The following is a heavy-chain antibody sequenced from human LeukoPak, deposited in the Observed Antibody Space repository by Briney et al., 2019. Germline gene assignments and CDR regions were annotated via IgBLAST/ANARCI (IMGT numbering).Heavy chain of an antibody. V-gene: IGHV3-73*01. CDR3: TRHAYSSGWSYGMDV. D-gene: IGHD6-19*01. CDR2: IRSKANSYAT. J-gene: IGHJ6*02. Sequence: GGSLRLSCAASGFTFSGSAMHWVRQASGKGLEWVGRIRSKANSYATAYAASVKGRFTISRDDSKNTAYLQMNSLKTEDTAVYYCTRHAYSSGWSYGMDVWGQGTTVTVSS. CDR1: GFTFSGSA.